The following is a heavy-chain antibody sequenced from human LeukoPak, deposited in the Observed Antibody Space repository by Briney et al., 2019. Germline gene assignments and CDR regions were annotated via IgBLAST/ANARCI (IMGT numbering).Heavy chain of an antibody. J-gene: IGHJ6*02. CDR2: FDPEDGET. Sequence: ASVKVSCKVSGYTLTELSMHWVRQAPGKGLEWMGGFDPEDGETIYAQKFQGRVTMTEDTSTDTAYMELSSLRSEDTAVYYCATASHYYYGMDVWAKGPRSPSP. CDR1: GYTLTELS. V-gene: IGHV1-24*01. CDR3: ATASHYYYGMDV.